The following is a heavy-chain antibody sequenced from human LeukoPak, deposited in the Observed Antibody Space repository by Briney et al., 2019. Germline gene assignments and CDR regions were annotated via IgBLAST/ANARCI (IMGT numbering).Heavy chain of an antibody. CDR3: ARAVSGRFDY. CDR2: IYYSGST. J-gene: IGHJ4*02. CDR1: GGSMSPHH. D-gene: IGHD6-19*01. V-gene: IGHV4-59*08. Sequence: SETLSLTCTVSGGSMSPHHWGWIRQPPGKGLEWTGYIYYSGSTNYNPSLNSRVTISVDTSKDQFSLRLSSVTAADTAIYYCARAVSGRFDYWGQGTLVTVSS.